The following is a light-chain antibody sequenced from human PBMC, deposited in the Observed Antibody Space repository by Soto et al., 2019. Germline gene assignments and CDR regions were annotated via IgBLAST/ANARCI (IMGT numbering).Light chain of an antibody. Sequence: DIQMTQSPSTLSASVGDRVTITCRASQSISSWLAWYQQKPGKAPKLLIYDASSLESGVPSRFSGSASGTEFTLTISSLQPDDFATYYCQQYNNWPQTFGQGTKVEIK. J-gene: IGKJ1*01. V-gene: IGKV1-5*01. CDR2: DAS. CDR3: QQYNNWPQT. CDR1: QSISSW.